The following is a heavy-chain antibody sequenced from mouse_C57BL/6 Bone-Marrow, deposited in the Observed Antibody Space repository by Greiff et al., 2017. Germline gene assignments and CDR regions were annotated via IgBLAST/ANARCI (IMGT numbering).Heavy chain of an antibody. V-gene: IGHV8-8*01. D-gene: IGHD1-1*01. J-gene: IGHJ3*01. CDR2: IWWGDDK. CDR3: ARITLRAWFAY. CDR1: GFSLSTFGMG. Sequence: QVQLQESGPGILQPSQTLSLTCSFSGFSLSTFGMGVGWIRQPQGKGLEWLAHIWWGDDKYYNPALKSRLTISKATSKNQILRRIANVDTADTSSYSCARITLRAWFAYWGQGTLVTVSA.